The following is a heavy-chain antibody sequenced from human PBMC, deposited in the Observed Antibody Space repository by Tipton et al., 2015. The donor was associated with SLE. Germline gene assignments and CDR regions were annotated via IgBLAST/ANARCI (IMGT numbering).Heavy chain of an antibody. J-gene: IGHJ1*01. Sequence: TLSLTCTVSGGSISSSSYYWGWIRQPPGKGLEWIGSIYYSGSTYYNPSLKSRVTISVDTSKNQFSLKLSSVTAADTAVYCCASRPRGIAVAGTNPYFQHWGQGTLVTVSS. CDR1: GGSISSSSYY. CDR3: ASRPRGIAVAGTNPYFQH. D-gene: IGHD6-19*01. CDR2: IYYSGST. V-gene: IGHV4-39*07.